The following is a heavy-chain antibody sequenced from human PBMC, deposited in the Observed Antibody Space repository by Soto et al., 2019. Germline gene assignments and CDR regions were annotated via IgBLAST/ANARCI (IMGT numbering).Heavy chain of an antibody. J-gene: IGHJ3*01. CDR3: ARDRRDFWSGPQGAFDF. CDR2: IYYSGST. CDR1: GGSISSYY. D-gene: IGHD3-3*01. Sequence: XETLSLTFTVSGGSISSYYWSWIRQPPGKGLEWIGYIYYSGSTNYNPSLKSRVTISVDTSKNQFSLKLSSVNAADTAVYYCARDRRDFWSGPQGAFDFWGHGTMVTVSS. V-gene: IGHV4-59*01.